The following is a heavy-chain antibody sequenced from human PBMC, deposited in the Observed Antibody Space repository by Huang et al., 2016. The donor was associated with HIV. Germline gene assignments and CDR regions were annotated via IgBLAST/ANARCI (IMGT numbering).Heavy chain of an antibody. CDR2: IRSKANSYAT. CDR1: GFNFSGSA. V-gene: IGHV3-73*01. J-gene: IGHJ4*02. Sequence: EVQLVESGGDLVQPGGSLKLSCAASGFNFSGSAMHWVRQASGKGLGWVGRIRSKANSYATAYAASVKGRFTISRDDSKNTAYLQMNSLKTEDTAVYYCTRLTMIGDGDYWGQGTLVTVSS. CDR3: TRLTMIGDGDY. D-gene: IGHD3-22*01.